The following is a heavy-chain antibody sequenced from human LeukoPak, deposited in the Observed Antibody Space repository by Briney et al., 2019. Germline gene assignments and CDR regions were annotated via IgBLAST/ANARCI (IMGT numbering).Heavy chain of an antibody. V-gene: IGHV3-15*01. Sequence: GGSLRLSCAASGFTFSNAWMSWVRQAPGKGLEWVGRIKSKTDGGTTDYAAPVKGRFTISRDDSKNTLYLQMNSLKTEDTAVYYCTTANSGSYLHQYTWGQGTLVTVSS. J-gene: IGHJ5*02. D-gene: IGHD1-26*01. CDR2: IKSKTDGGTT. CDR3: TTANSGSYLHQYT. CDR1: GFTFSNAW.